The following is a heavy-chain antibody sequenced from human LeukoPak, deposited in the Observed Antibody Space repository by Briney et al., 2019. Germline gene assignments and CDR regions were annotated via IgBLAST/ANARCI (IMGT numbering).Heavy chain of an antibody. CDR2: ISGSGGST. J-gene: IGHJ1*01. CDR1: GFTFSSYA. CDR3: AQQLGYCSGGTCYFTY. D-gene: IGHD2-15*01. Sequence: GGSLRLSCAASGFTFSSYAMSWVRQAPGKGLEWVSAISGSGGSTYYADSVKGRFTISRDNSKNTLYLQMNSLRVDDTAVYYCAQQLGYCSGGTCYFTYWGQGTLVTVSS. V-gene: IGHV3-23*01.